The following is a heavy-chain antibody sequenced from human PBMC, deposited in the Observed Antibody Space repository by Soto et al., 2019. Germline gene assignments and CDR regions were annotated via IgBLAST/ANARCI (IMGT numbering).Heavy chain of an antibody. Sequence: SETLSLTCTVSGGTISSYDWSWIRQPPGKGLEWIGYIYYSGSTNYNPSLKSRVTISVDTSKNQFSLKLSSVTAADTAVYYCARDLRRGYCSSTSCYSRFDPWGQGTLVTVSS. CDR2: IYYSGST. V-gene: IGHV4-59*01. D-gene: IGHD2-2*02. J-gene: IGHJ5*02. CDR1: GGTISSYD. CDR3: ARDLRRGYCSSTSCYSRFDP.